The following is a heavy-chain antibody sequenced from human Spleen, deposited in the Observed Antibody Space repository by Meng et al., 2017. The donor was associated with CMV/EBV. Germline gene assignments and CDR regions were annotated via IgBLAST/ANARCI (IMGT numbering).Heavy chain of an antibody. V-gene: IGHV3-21*06. D-gene: IGHD6-13*01. CDR1: GFTFSSYT. CDR2: ISSTSTYI. J-gene: IGHJ4*02. Sequence: SGFTFSSYTMNWVRQAPGKGLEWVSSISSTSTYIHYAGSLKGRFTISRDNAKNSLYLQMNSLTAEDTAVYYCARDLITGITAAGQGYWGQGILVTVSS. CDR3: ARDLITGITAAGQGY.